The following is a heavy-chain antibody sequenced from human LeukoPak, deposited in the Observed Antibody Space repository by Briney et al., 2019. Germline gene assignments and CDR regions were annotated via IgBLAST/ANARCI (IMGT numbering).Heavy chain of an antibody. D-gene: IGHD3-10*01. CDR3: ATTYPMGSRGWFDP. CDR2: INHSGST. Sequence: SETLSLTCAVYGGSFSGYYWSWIRQPPGKGLEWIGGINHSGSTNYNPSLKSRVTISVDTSKNQFSLKLSSVTAADTAVYYCATTYPMGSRGWFDPWGQGTLVTVSS. V-gene: IGHV4-34*01. CDR1: GGSFSGYY. J-gene: IGHJ5*02.